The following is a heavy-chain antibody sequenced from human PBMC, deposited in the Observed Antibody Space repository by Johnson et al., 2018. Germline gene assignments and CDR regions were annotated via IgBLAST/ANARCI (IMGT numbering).Heavy chain of an antibody. CDR1: GFTFSSYG. J-gene: IGHJ6*03. D-gene: IGHD3-10*01. CDR2: ISYDGSNK. V-gene: IGHV3-30*18. CDR3: AKEHYGGSGSRESMDV. Sequence: VQLVESGGGVVQPGRSLSLSCAASGFTFSSYGIHWVRQAPGKGLEWVAVISYDGSNKYYAESVRGRFTISSDYSKISLYLQMESLSVEDTAVYYCAKEHYGGSGSRESMDVWGRGTTVTVSS.